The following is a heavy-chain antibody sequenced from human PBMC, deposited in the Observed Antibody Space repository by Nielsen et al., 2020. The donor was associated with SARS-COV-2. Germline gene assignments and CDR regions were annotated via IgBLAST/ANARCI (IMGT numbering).Heavy chain of an antibody. Sequence: GGSLRLSCTASGFTFSLYAMTWVRQAPGKGLEWVSSISSSGGPTFYADSVRGRVSISRDNSKNTLYLQMNSLRAEDTAVYYCARDYNLWYFDYWGQGAMVTVSS. V-gene: IGHV3-23*01. CDR3: ARDYNLWYFDY. J-gene: IGHJ4*02. CDR2: ISSSGGPT. CDR1: GFTFSLYA. D-gene: IGHD5-24*01.